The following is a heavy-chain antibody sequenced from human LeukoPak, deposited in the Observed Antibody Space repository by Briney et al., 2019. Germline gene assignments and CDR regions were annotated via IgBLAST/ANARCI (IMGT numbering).Heavy chain of an antibody. D-gene: IGHD5-24*01. CDR3: AKEYGYKNLPFDY. CDR1: GFTFSSYA. CDR2: ISGSGGST. Sequence: PGGSLRLSCAASGFTFSSYAMSWVRQAPGKGLEWVSAISGSGGSTYYADSVKGRFTISRDNSKNTLYLQMNSLSSQDTAVYYCAKEYGYKNLPFDYWGQGTLVTVSS. V-gene: IGHV3-23*01. J-gene: IGHJ4*02.